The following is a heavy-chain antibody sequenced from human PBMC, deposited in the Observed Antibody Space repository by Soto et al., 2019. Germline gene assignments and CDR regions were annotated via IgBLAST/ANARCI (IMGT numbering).Heavy chain of an antibody. Sequence: PGGSLRLSCAASGCTSSSYAMGWVRQAPGKGLEWDSAISGSGSNTYYADSVKGRFTIARDNSNNSLYLQMNSLRAEDTAVYYCASDGYYYDSSTKGDDGFDIWGQGTMVTVSS. D-gene: IGHD3-22*01. CDR3: ASDGYYYDSSTKGDDGFDI. CDR1: GCTSSSYA. V-gene: IGHV3-23*01. J-gene: IGHJ3*02. CDR2: ISGSGSNT.